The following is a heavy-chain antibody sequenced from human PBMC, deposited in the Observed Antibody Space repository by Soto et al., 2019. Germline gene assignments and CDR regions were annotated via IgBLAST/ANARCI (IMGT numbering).Heavy chain of an antibody. Sequence: GGSLRLSCAASGFTFRSYAMHWFRQAPGKGLEWVAVISNDGSNKYYADSVKGRFTISRDNSKNTLYLQMNSLRAEDTAVYYCARGARGYPQDYWGQGTLVTVSS. V-gene: IGHV3-30-3*01. CDR2: ISNDGSNK. J-gene: IGHJ4*02. D-gene: IGHD2-15*01. CDR1: GFTFRSYA. CDR3: ARGARGYPQDY.